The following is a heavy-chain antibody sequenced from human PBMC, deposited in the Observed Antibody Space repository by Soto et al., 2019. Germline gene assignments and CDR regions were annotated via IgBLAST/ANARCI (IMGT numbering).Heavy chain of an antibody. CDR3: ARGGAEGSGSFGPIR. D-gene: IGHD3-10*01. Sequence: SVKVSCKASGGTFSSYAISWVRQAPGQGLEWMGGIIPILGTANYAQKFQGRVTITADESTSTAYMELSSLRSEDTAVYYCARGGAEGSGSFGPIRWGQGTLVTVSS. J-gene: IGHJ4*02. CDR2: IIPILGTA. CDR1: GGTFSSYA. V-gene: IGHV1-69*13.